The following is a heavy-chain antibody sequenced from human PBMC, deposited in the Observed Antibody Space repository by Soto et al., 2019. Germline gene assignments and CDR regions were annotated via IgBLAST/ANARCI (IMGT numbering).Heavy chain of an antibody. J-gene: IGHJ5*02. CDR3: ARDGYTNGVCYSNWFDP. V-gene: IGHV3-21*01. CDR2: ISSSSSYI. D-gene: IGHD2-8*01. Sequence: GGSLRLSCAASGFTFSSYSMNWVRQAPGKGLEWVSSISSSSSYIYYADSVKGRFTISRDNAKNSLYLQMNSLRAEDTAVYYCARDGYTNGVCYSNWFDPWGQGTLVTVSS. CDR1: GFTFSSYS.